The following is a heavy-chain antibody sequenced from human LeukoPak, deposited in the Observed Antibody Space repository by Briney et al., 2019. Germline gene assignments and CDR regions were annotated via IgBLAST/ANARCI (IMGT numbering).Heavy chain of an antibody. CDR3: ARGDRYDWGYYYMDV. J-gene: IGHJ6*03. Sequence: GGSLRLSCAASGFTFSSYEMNWVRQAPGKGLEWVSYISSSGTIIYYADSVKGRFTISRDNAKNSLYLQMNSLRAEDTAVHYCARGDRYDWGYYYMDVWGKGTTVTISS. CDR2: ISSSGTII. CDR1: GFTFSSYE. V-gene: IGHV3-48*03. D-gene: IGHD1-20*01.